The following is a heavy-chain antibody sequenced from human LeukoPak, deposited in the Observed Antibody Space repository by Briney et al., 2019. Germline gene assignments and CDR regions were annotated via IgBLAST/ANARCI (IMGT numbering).Heavy chain of an antibody. CDR2: ISSSSSYI. CDR3: AKTRFCSSTSCYDYFDY. D-gene: IGHD2-2*01. J-gene: IGHJ4*02. V-gene: IGHV3-21*04. CDR1: GFTFSSYS. Sequence: GGSLRLSCAASGFTFSSYSMNWVRQAPGKGLEWVSSISSSSSYIYYADSVKGRFTISRDNAKNSLYLQMNSLRAEDTAVYYCAKTRFCSSTSCYDYFDYWGQGTLVTVSS.